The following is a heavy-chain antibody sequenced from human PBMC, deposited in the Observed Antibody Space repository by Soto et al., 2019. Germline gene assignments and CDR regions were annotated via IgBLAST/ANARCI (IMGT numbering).Heavy chain of an antibody. CDR1: GFTFSNYA. Sequence: GGSLRLSCAASGFTFSNYAMSWVLQAPWKGLEWVSTISGGGGSTYYADSVKGRFTISRDNSKNTLYLQMNSLRAQDTAVYYCARVSLGGSYFDYWGQGTLVTVSS. CDR3: ARVSLGGSYFDY. CDR2: ISGGGGST. V-gene: IGHV3-23*01. D-gene: IGHD3-16*01. J-gene: IGHJ4*02.